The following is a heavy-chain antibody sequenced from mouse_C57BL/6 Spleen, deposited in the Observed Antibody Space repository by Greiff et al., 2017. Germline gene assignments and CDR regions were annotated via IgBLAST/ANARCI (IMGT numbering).Heavy chain of an antibody. CDR1: GYTFTSYW. D-gene: IGHD3-3*01. J-gene: IGHJ3*01. CDR2: IYPSDSET. CDR3: ARGGPFAY. Sequence: VKLQQPGAELVRPGSSVKLSCKASGYTFTSYWMDWVKQRPGKGLEWIGNIYPSDSETHYNQKFKDKATLTVYKSSSTAYMQLSSLSSEDSAVYYCARGGPFAYWGQGTLVTVSA. V-gene: IGHV1-61*01.